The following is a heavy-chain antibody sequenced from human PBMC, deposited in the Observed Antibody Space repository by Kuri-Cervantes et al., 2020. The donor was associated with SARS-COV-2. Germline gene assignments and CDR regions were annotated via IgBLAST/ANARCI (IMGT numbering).Heavy chain of an antibody. J-gene: IGHJ4*02. CDR2: IYYSGST. CDR1: GGSISSYY. V-gene: IGHV4-59*08. CDR3: ARQSEGSGSYY. Sequence: GSLRLSCTVSGGSISSYYWSWIRQPPGKGLEWIGYIYYSGSTYYNPSLKSRVTISVDTSKNQFSLKLSSVTAADTAVYYCARQSEGSGSYYCGQGTLVTVSS. D-gene: IGHD1-26*01.